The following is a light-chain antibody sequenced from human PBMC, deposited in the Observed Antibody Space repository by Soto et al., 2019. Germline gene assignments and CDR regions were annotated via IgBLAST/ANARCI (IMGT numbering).Light chain of an antibody. CDR2: GNS. J-gene: IGLJ3*02. CDR3: QSYDSSLSGWV. CDR1: SSNIGAGYD. Sequence: HSVLTQPPSVSGAPGQRVTISCTGSSSNIGAGYDVHWYQQLPGTAPKLLIYGNSNRPSGVPDRFSGSKSGTSASLAITGLQAEVEADYYCQSYDSSLSGWVFGGGTKLTVL. V-gene: IGLV1-40*01.